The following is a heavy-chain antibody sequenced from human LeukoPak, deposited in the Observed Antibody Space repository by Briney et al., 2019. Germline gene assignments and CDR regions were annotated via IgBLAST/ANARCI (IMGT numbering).Heavy chain of an antibody. Sequence: SETLTLTCTVSGASISPYYLTWIRQTPGKGLEWIGDRHPSGGIRYNPSLWSTVTISADTSKNRFSLSLTFVTAADTAVSYCATGADDANVGYWGQGALVSVSS. CDR1: GASISPYY. CDR3: ATGADDANVGY. V-gene: IGHV4-4*08. CDR2: RHPSGGI. D-gene: IGHD1-26*01. J-gene: IGHJ4*02.